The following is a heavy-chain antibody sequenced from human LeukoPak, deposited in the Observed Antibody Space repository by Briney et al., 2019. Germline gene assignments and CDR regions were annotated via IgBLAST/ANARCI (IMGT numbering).Heavy chain of an antibody. J-gene: IGHJ4*02. Sequence: PGGSLRLSCAASGFTFSSYGMHWVRQAPGKGLEWVAFIRYDGSNKYYADSVKGRFTISRDNSKNTLYLQMNSLRAEDTAVYYCAKGGYYGSGSYYNPFDYWGQGTLVTVSS. CDR2: IRYDGSNK. CDR1: GFTFSSYG. CDR3: AKGGYYGSGSYYNPFDY. D-gene: IGHD3-10*01. V-gene: IGHV3-30*02.